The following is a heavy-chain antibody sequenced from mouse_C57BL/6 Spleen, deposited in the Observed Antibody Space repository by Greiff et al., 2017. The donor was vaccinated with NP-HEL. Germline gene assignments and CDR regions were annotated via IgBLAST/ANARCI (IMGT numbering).Heavy chain of an antibody. CDR3: ARRGYGSYYYAMDY. J-gene: IGHJ4*01. V-gene: IGHV3-6*01. D-gene: IGHD1-1*01. Sequence: EVKLMESGPGLVKPSQSLSLTCSVTGYSITSGYYWNWIRQFPGNKLEWMGYISYDGSNNYNPSLKNRISITRDTSKNQFFLKLNSVTTEDTATYYCARRGYGSYYYAMDYWGQGTSVTVSS. CDR1: GYSITSGYY. CDR2: ISYDGSN.